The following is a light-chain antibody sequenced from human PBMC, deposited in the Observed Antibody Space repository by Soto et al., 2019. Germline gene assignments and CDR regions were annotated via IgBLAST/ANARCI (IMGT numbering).Light chain of an antibody. CDR3: QQHYSTPYT. Sequence: DIMMTQSPDSLAVSLGERATINCKSSQSVLYSSNNKNYLVWYQQKPGQPPKRLIYSASTRESGVPERFSGSGSGTDFTLTISSLQAEDVAVYYCQQHYSTPYTFGQGTKLEIK. V-gene: IGKV4-1*01. J-gene: IGKJ2*01. CDR2: SAS. CDR1: QSVLYSSNNKNY.